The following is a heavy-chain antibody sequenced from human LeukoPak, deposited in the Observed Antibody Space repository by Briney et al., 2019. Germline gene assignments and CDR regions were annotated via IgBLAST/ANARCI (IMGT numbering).Heavy chain of an antibody. V-gene: IGHV3-23*01. CDR2: ISGTGGAT. Sequence: GGSLRLSCVASGFSFGNYAMSWVRQAPGKGLQWVSQISGTGGATWYAGFARDRFTISRDNSKKTLYLQMSGLRVEDTAMHYCVKDPRDTYGTNWFVSWGQGTLLIVSS. J-gene: IGHJ5*01. CDR3: VKDPRDTYGTNWFVS. CDR1: GFSFGNYA. D-gene: IGHD2-21*01.